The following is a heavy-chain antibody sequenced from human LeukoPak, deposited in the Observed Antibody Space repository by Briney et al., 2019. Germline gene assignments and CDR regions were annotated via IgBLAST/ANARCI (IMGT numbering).Heavy chain of an antibody. Sequence: PGESLEISCQGSGYLFTSYWISWVRQMPGKGLEWMGRIDPSDSYTIYSPSFQGHVTISADKSISTAYLQWSSLEASDTAMYYCGVGGYGDYDGNYFDYWGQGTLVTVSS. CDR2: IDPSDSYT. CDR3: GVGGYGDYDGNYFDY. V-gene: IGHV5-10-1*01. D-gene: IGHD4-17*01. CDR1: GYLFTSYW. J-gene: IGHJ4*02.